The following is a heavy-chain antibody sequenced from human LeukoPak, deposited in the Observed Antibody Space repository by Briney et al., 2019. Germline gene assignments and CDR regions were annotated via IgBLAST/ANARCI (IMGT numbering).Heavy chain of an antibody. CDR2: IYYSGST. V-gene: IGHV4-39*01. CDR3: ARHNVEVVPAASYYYYYGMDV. Sequence: SETLSLTCTVSGGSISSSSYYWGWIRQPPGKGPEWIGSIYYSGSTYYNPSLKSRVTISVDTSKNQFSLKLSSVTAADTAVYYCARHNVEVVPAASYYYYYGMDVWGQGTTVTVSS. CDR1: GGSISSSSYY. D-gene: IGHD2-2*01. J-gene: IGHJ6*02.